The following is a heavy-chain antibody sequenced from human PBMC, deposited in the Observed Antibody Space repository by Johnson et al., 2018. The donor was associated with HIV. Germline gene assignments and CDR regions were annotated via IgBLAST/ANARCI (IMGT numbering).Heavy chain of an antibody. D-gene: IGHD6-13*01. Sequence: VQLVESGGGVVRPGGSLKLSCAASGFSFDDYGMSWVRQPPGKGLEWVSGIYCNGGSPSYADSVRARFTIARDNAKNSLYLQMNSLRAEDTAVYYCTRARYSSSWYNGDAFDIWGQGTMVTVSS. J-gene: IGHJ3*02. CDR3: TRARYSSSWYNGDAFDI. CDR1: GFSFDDYG. CDR2: IYCNGGSP. V-gene: IGHV3-20*04.